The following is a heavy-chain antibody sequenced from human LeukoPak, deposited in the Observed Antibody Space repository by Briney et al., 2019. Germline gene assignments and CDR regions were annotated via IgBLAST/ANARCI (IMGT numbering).Heavy chain of an antibody. CDR3: ARGLGPTYCGGDYPPHGAFDI. J-gene: IGHJ3*02. V-gene: IGHV4-30-2*01. CDR1: GGSISSGGYS. Sequence: SQTLSLTCAVSGGSISSGGYSWSWIRQPPGKGLEWIGYIYHSGSTYYNPSLKSRVTISVDRSKNQFSLKLSSVTAADTAVYYCARGLGPTYCGGDYPPHGAFDIWGQGTMVTVSS. D-gene: IGHD2-21*02. CDR2: IYHSGST.